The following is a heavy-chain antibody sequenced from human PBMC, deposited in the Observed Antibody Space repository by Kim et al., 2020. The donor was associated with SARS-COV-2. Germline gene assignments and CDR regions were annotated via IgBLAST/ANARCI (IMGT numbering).Heavy chain of an antibody. Sequence: ASVKVSCKASGYTFTSYGISWVRQAPGQGLEWIGWISAYNGNTNYAQKLQGRVTMTTDTSTSTAYMELRSLRSDDTAVYYCARTRDYGDFTKRDWFDPWGQGTLVTVSS. D-gene: IGHD4-17*01. CDR2: ISAYNGNT. CDR3: ARTRDYGDFTKRDWFDP. CDR1: GYTFTSYG. V-gene: IGHV1-18*01. J-gene: IGHJ5*02.